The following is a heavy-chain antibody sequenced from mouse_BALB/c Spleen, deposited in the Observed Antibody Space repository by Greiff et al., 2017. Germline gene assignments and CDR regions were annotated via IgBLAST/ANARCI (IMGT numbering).Heavy chain of an antibody. CDR2: IYPGGGYT. V-gene: IGHV1-63*02. CDR1: GYTFTNYW. CDR3: AREGDYGNPFAY. J-gene: IGHJ3*01. D-gene: IGHD2-1*01. Sequence: QVHVKQSGAELVRPGTSVKISCKASGYTFTNYWLGWVKQRPGHGLEWIGDIYPGGGYTNYNEKFKGKATLTADTSSSTAYMQLSSLTSEDSAVYFCAREGDYGNPFAYWGQGTLVTVSA.